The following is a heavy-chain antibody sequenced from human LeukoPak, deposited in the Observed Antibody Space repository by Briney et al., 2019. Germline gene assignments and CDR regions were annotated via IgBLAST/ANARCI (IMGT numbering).Heavy chain of an antibody. V-gene: IGHV3-23*01. J-gene: IGHJ4*02. CDR2: ISGSGGST. CDR1: GFTFSSYA. CDR3: AKDAVATIKGYYDSSGYSRFDY. D-gene: IGHD3-22*01. Sequence: GGSLRLFCAASGFTFSSYAMSWVRQAPGKGLEWVSAISGSGGSTYYADSVKGRFTISRDNSKNTLYLQMNSLRAEDTAVYYCAKDAVATIKGYYDSSGYSRFDYWGQGTLVTVSS.